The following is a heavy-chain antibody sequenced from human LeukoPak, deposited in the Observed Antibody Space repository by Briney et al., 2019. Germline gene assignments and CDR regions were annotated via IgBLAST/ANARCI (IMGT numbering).Heavy chain of an antibody. CDR2: IYHSGST. CDR1: GYSISTNYY. D-gene: IGHD6-19*01. V-gene: IGHV4-38-2*02. J-gene: IGHJ3*02. Sequence: SETLSLTSAVSGYSISTNYYWGWIRQPPGKGLEWIGNIYHSGSTYYNPSLKSRVTLSVDTSKNQFSLKLSSVTAADTAVYYCAREQSSGWYLGAFDIWGHGTMVTVSS. CDR3: AREQSSGWYLGAFDI.